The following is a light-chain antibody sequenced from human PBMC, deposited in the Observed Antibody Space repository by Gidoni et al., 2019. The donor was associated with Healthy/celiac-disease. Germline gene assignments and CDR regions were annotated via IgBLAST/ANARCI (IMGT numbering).Light chain of an antibody. J-gene: IGKJ1*01. CDR2: AGS. CDR1: QGISNY. Sequence: DIQMTQSPSSLYASVGDRVTITCRASQGISNYLAWYQQKPGKVPKLLIYAGSTLQSGVPSRFSGSGSGTDFTITISSLQPEDVETYYCQKYNSAPRTFGQGTKVEIK. V-gene: IGKV1-27*01. CDR3: QKYNSAPRT.